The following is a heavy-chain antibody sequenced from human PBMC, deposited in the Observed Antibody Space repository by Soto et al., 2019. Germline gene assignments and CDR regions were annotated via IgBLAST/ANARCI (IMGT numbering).Heavy chain of an antibody. CDR3: ARDTGTYPYYFDY. V-gene: IGHV4-30-4*01. D-gene: IGHD1-26*01. CDR2: IHHSGST. Sequence: PSETLSLTCTVSGGSISSGENFWNWIRQHPGKGLEWIGYIHHSGSTYYNPSLKGRLTISVDTSKNQISLKLNSVTAADTAVYYCARDTGTYPYYFDYWGQGTLVTVSS. CDR1: GGSISSGENF. J-gene: IGHJ4*02.